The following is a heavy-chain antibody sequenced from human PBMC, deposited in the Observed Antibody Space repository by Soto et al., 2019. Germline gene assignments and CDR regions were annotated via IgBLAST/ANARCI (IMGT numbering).Heavy chain of an antibody. CDR2: ISSSSSYI. V-gene: IGHV3-21*01. J-gene: IGHJ3*02. D-gene: IGHD6-6*01. Sequence: PGGSPRLSCAASGFTFSSYSMNSVRQAPGKGLEWVSSISSSSSYIYYADSVKGRFTISRDNAKNSLYLQMNSLRAEDTAVYYCARTGYSSSSDAFDIWGQGTMVTVSS. CDR3: ARTGYSSSSDAFDI. CDR1: GFTFSSYS.